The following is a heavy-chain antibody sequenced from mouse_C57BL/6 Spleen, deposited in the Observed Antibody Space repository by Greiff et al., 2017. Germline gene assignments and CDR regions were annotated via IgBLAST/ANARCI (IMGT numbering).Heavy chain of an antibody. CDR2: INPYNGGT. Sequence: EVKLQQSGPVLVKPGASVKMSCKASGYTFTDYYMNWVKQSHGKSLEWIGVINPYNGGTSYNQKFKGKATLTVDKSSSTAYMEHNSLTSEDSAVYACARGIYYDYEGDYWGQGTTLTVSS. D-gene: IGHD2-4*01. V-gene: IGHV1-19*01. CDR1: GYTFTDYY. CDR3: ARGIYYDYEGDY. J-gene: IGHJ2*01.